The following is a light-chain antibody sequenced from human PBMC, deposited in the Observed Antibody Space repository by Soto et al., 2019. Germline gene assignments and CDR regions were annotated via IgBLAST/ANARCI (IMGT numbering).Light chain of an antibody. J-gene: IGLJ3*02. V-gene: IGLV2-14*01. CDR2: EVS. CDR3: SSPASTLVV. CDR1: SSDIGDSNF. Sequence: QSVLTQPASVSGSPGQSITISCTGTSSDIGDSNFVSWYQQHPGKAPKLIIFEVSTRPSGVSNRFSGSKSDNTASLTISGLQAEDEAHYYCSSPASTLVVFCGGTKLTVL.